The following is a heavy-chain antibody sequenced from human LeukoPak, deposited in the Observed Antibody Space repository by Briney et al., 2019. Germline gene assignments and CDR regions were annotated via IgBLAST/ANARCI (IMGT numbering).Heavy chain of an antibody. CDR1: GFTFSSYC. CDR3: ARDKVVVVPAAIGVEGYGMDV. Sequence: GRSLRLSCAASGFTFSSYCMHWVRQAPGKGLEWVADIWYDGSNKYYADSVKGRFTISRDNSKNTLYLQMNSLRAEDTAVYYCARDKVVVVPAAIGVEGYGMDVWGQGTTVTVSS. J-gene: IGHJ6*02. D-gene: IGHD2-2*01. V-gene: IGHV3-33*08. CDR2: IWYDGSNK.